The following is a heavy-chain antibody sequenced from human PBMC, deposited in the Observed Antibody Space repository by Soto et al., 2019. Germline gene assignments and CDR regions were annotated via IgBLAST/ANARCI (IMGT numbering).Heavy chain of an antibody. Sequence: AGSMRLACAVARVDFEVFAVGWVRQAPGKGLEWVSLINSDGTDSYYMDSVSGRFTISRDNGKNSLYLQMDRLRPEFTAFYFCARALYHVDSSPLDHWGQRTLVTV. CDR2: INSDGTDS. V-gene: IGHV3-43D*04. J-gene: IGHJ4*02. D-gene: IGHD3-22*01. CDR3: ARALYHVDSSPLDH. CDR1: RVDFEVFA.